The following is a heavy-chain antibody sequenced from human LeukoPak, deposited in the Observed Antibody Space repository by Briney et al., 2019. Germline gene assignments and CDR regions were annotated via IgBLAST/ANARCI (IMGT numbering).Heavy chain of an antibody. V-gene: IGHV3-30*02. J-gene: IGHJ4*02. CDR1: GFTFSTYG. CDR3: ARNFNHFDY. CDR2: IRHDGSNK. D-gene: IGHD1-14*01. Sequence: GGSLRLSCVAPGFTFSTYGVHWVRQALGKGLEWVAFIRHDGSNKLYADSVKGRFTISRDNSKNTLYLQMNSLRAEDTAVYYCARNFNHFDYWGQGTLVTVSS.